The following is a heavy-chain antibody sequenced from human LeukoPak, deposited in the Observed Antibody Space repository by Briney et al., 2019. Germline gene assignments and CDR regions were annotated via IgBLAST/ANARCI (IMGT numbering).Heavy chain of an antibody. Sequence: GGSLSLSCATSGFTFSAYWMTWVRQAPGKGLEWVANIQQDGSHKHYVDSVKGRFTISRDNAKNSLYLQMNSLRAEDTAVYFCARDGYATGSHDYWGQGALVTVSS. CDR2: IQQDGSHK. D-gene: IGHD3-10*01. CDR1: GFTFSAYW. CDR3: ARDGYATGSHDY. J-gene: IGHJ4*02. V-gene: IGHV3-7*04.